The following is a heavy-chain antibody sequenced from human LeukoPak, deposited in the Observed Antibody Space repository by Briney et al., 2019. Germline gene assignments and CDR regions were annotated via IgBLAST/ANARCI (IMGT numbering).Heavy chain of an antibody. D-gene: IGHD4-17*01. Sequence: GGSLRLSCAASGFTFLTYWMSWVRQAPGKGLEWVATIRQDGSEKYYVDSVKGRFTISRDNAKNSLYLQMNSLRAEDTAVYYCAKDLTTVTTFFAFDIWGQGTMVTVSS. J-gene: IGHJ3*02. CDR3: AKDLTTVTTFFAFDI. CDR1: GFTFLTYW. CDR2: IRQDGSEK. V-gene: IGHV3-7*01.